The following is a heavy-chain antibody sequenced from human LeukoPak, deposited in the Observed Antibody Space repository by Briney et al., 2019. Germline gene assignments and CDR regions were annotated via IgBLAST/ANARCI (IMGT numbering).Heavy chain of an antibody. D-gene: IGHD2-15*01. CDR3: ARTGYCSGGSCYRRRFGFGY. V-gene: IGHV4-34*01. CDR2: VNHSGST. Sequence: SETLSLTXAVYGGSFSGYYWSWIRQPPGKGLEWIGEVNHSGSTNYNPSLKSRVTISVDTSKNQFSLKLSSVTAADTAVYYCARTGYCSGGSCYRRRFGFGYWGQGTLVTVSS. CDR1: GGSFSGYY. J-gene: IGHJ4*02.